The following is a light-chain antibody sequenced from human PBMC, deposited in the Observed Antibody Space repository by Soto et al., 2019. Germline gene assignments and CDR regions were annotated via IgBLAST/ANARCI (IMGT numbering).Light chain of an antibody. V-gene: IGLV2-23*02. CDR2: ENS. Sequence: QSALTQPASVSGSPGQSITISCTGTSRDVGNYNFVSWYQQYPGKAPKLMIYENSNRPSGVSNRFSGSKSGNTASLSISGLLAEDEAEYYCCSYASSATFLFGGGTQLTVL. CDR3: CSYASSATFL. CDR1: SRDVGNYNF. J-gene: IGLJ7*01.